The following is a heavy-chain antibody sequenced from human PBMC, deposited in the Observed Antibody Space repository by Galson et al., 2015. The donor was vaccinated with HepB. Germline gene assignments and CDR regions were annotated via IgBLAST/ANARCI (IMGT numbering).Heavy chain of an antibody. D-gene: IGHD3-22*01. CDR2: TYYRSQWYN. J-gene: IGHJ4*02. Sequence: CAISGDSVSRKSTAWNWIRQSPSRGLEWLGRTYYRSQWYNDYAVSVKSRIRVNSDTSKNQFSLLLNSVTPDDTAIYYCARQDYCYDSNCQGGGFDYWGQGTLVTVSS. CDR3: ARQDYCYDSNCQGGGFDY. V-gene: IGHV6-1*01. CDR1: GDSVSRKSTA.